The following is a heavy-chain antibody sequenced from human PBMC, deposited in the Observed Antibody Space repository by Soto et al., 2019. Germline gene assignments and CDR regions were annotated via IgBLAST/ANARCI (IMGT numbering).Heavy chain of an antibody. CDR2: IIPIFGTA. J-gene: IGHJ6*02. Sequence: QVQLVQSGAEVKKPGSSVKVSCKASGGTFSSYAISRVRQAPGQGLEWMGGIIPIFGTANYAQKFQGRVTITADKSTSTAYMELSSLRSEDTAMYYCARDRAWRYSASYTGDVWGQGTTVTVSS. CDR1: GGTFSSYA. D-gene: IGHD1-26*01. CDR3: ARDRAWRYSASYTGDV. V-gene: IGHV1-69*06.